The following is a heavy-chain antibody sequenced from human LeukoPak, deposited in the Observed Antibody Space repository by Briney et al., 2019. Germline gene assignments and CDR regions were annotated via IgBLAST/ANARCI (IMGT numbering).Heavy chain of an antibody. J-gene: IGHJ2*01. Sequence: PGGSLRLSCAASGFTFSSYAMHWVRQAPGKGLEYVSAISSNGGSTYYANSVKGRFTISRGNSKNTLYLQMGSLRAEDMAVYYCARSPYNSSSWYDWYFDLWGRGTLVTVSS. CDR1: GFTFSSYA. V-gene: IGHV3-64*01. D-gene: IGHD6-13*01. CDR2: ISSNGGST. CDR3: ARSPYNSSSWYDWYFDL.